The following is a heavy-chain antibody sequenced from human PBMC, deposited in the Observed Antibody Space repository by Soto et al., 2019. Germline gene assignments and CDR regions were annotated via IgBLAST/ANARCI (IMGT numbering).Heavy chain of an antibody. CDR3: AREGAGGWGAFDI. V-gene: IGHV3-33*01. CDR1: GFTFSSNG. Sequence: PGGSLRLSCAASGFTFSSNGMHWVRQAPGKGLEWVAVIWYDGSSKYYADSVKGRFTISRDNSKNTLYLQMNSLRAEDTAVYYCAREGAGGWGAFDIWGQGTMVTVSS. J-gene: IGHJ3*02. D-gene: IGHD7-27*01. CDR2: IWYDGSSK.